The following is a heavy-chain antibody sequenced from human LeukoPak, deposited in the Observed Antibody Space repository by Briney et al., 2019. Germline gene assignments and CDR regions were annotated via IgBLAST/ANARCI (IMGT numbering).Heavy chain of an antibody. CDR3: ARETRVAATPNWFDP. Sequence: SQTLSLTCTVSGGSISSGDYYWSWIRQPPGKGLAWIGYIYYSGSTYYNPSLKSRVTISVDTSKNQFSLKLTSVTAADTAVYYCARETRVAATPNWFDPWGQGTLVTVSS. V-gene: IGHV4-30-4*01. D-gene: IGHD2-15*01. CDR1: GGSISSGDYY. CDR2: IYYSGST. J-gene: IGHJ5*02.